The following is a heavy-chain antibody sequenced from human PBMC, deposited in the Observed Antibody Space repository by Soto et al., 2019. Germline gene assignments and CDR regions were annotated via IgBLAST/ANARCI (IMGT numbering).Heavy chain of an antibody. V-gene: IGHV3-30-3*01. CDR3: ARLHYYDSSEQRFDY. CDR1: GFTFSSYA. J-gene: IGHJ4*02. Sequence: PGGSLRLSCAASGFTFSSYAMHWVRQAPGKGLEWVAVISYDGSNKYYADSVKGRFTISRDNSKNTLYLQMNSLRAEDTAVYCCARLHYYDSSEQRFDYWGQGTLVTVSS. D-gene: IGHD3-22*01. CDR2: ISYDGSNK.